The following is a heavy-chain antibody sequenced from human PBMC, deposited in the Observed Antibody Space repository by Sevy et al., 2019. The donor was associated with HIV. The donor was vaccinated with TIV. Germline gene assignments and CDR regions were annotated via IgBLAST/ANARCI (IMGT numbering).Heavy chain of an antibody. CDR2: INTHGTNT. V-gene: IGHV3-74*01. D-gene: IGHD3-3*01. CDR3: AREGVNFSSGPVDFDYGMDV. Sequence: GGSLRLSCAASGFTFSRYWMHWVRHAPGKGLVWVSRINTHGTNTIYADYVKGGFTISRDNAKNTVSLQMNSLRADDTGVYYCAREGVNFSSGPVDFDYGMDVWGQGTTVTVSS. J-gene: IGHJ6*02. CDR1: GFTFSRYW.